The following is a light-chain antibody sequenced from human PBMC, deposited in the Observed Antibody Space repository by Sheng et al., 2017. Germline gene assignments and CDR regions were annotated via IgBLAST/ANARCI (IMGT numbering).Light chain of an antibody. V-gene: IGLV3-1*01. CDR2: QDN. J-gene: IGLJ1*01. CDR1: RLGNKY. CDR3: QAWDSSTAV. Sequence: SYELTQPPSVSVSPGQTASITCSGDRLGNKYVCWYQQKPGQSPVLVIYQDNRRPSGIPERFSASNSGNTATLTISGTQAMDEADYYCQAWDSSTAVFGTGTKVTVL.